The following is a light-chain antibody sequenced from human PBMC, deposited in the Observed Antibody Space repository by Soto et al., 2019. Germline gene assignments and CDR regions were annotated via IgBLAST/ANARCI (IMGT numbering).Light chain of an antibody. V-gene: IGLV1-47*02. CDR1: SSNIGGNY. CDR3: AAWDDSLNGDV. Sequence: QSVLTQPPSASGTPGQRVIISCSGSSSNIGGNYVYWYQQFPGTAPKLLIHTNDQRPSGVPDRFSGSKSDTSASLAISGLRSEDEADYYCAAWDDSLNGDVFGTGTKLTVL. J-gene: IGLJ1*01. CDR2: TND.